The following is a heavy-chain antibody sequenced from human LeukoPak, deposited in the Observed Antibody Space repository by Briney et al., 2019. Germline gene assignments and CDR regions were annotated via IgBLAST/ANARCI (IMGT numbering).Heavy chain of an antibody. CDR3: ARDNYYDRPYYFDY. J-gene: IGHJ4*02. Sequence: GGSLRLSCAASGFTFSSYSMNWVRQAPGKGLEGVSSISSSSSYIYYADSVKGRFTISRDNAKNSLYLQMNSLRAEDTAVYYCARDNYYDRPYYFDYWGQGTLVTVSS. V-gene: IGHV3-21*01. CDR2: ISSSSSYI. CDR1: GFTFSSYS. D-gene: IGHD3-22*01.